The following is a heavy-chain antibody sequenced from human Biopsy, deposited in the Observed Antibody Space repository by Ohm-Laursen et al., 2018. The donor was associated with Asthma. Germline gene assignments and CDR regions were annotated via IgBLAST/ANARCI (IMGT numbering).Heavy chain of an antibody. J-gene: IGHJ4*02. CDR2: ISYDGSSI. CDR3: ARATVAAAGND. CDR1: RFTYE. V-gene: IGHV3-30-3*01. D-gene: IGHD6-13*01. Sequence: SLRLSCTASRFTYEMHWVRQAPGKGLEWVAVISYDGSSIYYADSVKGRFTISRDNSKNTVSLEMNSLRRDDTAVYFCARATVAAAGNDWGQGTLVTVSS.